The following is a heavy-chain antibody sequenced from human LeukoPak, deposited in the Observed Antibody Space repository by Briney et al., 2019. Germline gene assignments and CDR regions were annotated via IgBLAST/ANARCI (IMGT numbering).Heavy chain of an antibody. V-gene: IGHV4-61*02. J-gene: IGHJ4*02. CDR1: GGSISSGSYY. CDR2: IYTSGST. CDR3: ARDDYGDY. Sequence: SETLSLTCTVSGGSISSGSYYWSWIRQPAGKGLEWIGRIYTSGSTNYNPSLESRVTMSVDTSKNQFSLKLSSVTAADTAVYYCARDDYGDYWGQGTLVTVSS.